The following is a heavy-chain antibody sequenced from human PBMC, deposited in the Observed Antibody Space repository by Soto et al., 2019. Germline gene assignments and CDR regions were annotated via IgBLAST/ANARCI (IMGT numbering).Heavy chain of an antibody. CDR1: GHSISSGYY. CDR3: ARGEYYGSGNYFDY. Sequence: SETLSLTCAVSGHSISSGYYWCWIRQPPGKGLEWIGSFYHSGSTYYNPSLKSRVTISVDTSRNQFSLKLSSVTAADTAVYYCARGEYYGSGNYFDYWGQGTLVTVSS. CDR2: FYHSGST. J-gene: IGHJ4*02. D-gene: IGHD3-10*01. V-gene: IGHV4-38-2*01.